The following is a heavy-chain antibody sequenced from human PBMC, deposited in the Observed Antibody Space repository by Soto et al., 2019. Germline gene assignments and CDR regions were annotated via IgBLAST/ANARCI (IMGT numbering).Heavy chain of an antibody. CDR3: ARERGGYGLFDS. Sequence: PSETLSLTCAVSGDSINSSHWWNWIRQPPGKGLEWIGYIYPSGMPFYNPSLRSRVTISIDRSNDQFSLNLKSVTAADTAVYYCARERGGYGLFDSWGQGTLVTVS. J-gene: IGHJ4*02. CDR1: GDSINSSHW. V-gene: IGHV4-30-2*01. CDR2: IYPSGMP. D-gene: IGHD5-18*01.